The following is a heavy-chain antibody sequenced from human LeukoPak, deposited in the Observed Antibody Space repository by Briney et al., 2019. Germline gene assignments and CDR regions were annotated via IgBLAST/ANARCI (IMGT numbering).Heavy chain of an antibody. CDR3: ARDIGSSWYYFDY. V-gene: IGHV3-23*01. Sequence: GGSLRLSCAASGFTFSSYAMSWVRQAPGKGLEWVSAISGSGGSTYYADSVKGRFTISRGNSKNTLYLQMNSLRAEDTAVYYCARDIGSSWYYFDYWGQGTLVTVSS. CDR2: ISGSGGST. J-gene: IGHJ4*02. D-gene: IGHD6-13*01. CDR1: GFTFSSYA.